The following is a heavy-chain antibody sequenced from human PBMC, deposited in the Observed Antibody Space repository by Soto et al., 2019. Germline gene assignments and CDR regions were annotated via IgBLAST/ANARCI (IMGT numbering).Heavy chain of an antibody. CDR1: GGTFSSYT. J-gene: IGHJ6*03. V-gene: IGHV1-69*02. D-gene: IGHD2-2*01. CDR2: IIPILGIA. CDR3: ARSLSRYCSSTSCYYYYYMDV. Sequence: ASVKVSCKASGGTFSSYTISWVRQAPGQGLEWMGRIIPILGIANYAQKFQGRVTITADKSTSTAYMELSSLRSEDTAVYYCARSLSRYCSSTSCYYYYYMDVWGKGTTVTVSS.